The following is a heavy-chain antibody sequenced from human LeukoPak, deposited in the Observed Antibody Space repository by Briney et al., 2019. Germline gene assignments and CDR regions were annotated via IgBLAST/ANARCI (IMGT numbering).Heavy chain of an antibody. CDR3: AKRNTMVRGGPCFDY. CDR2: IFGNGDTT. Sequence: SCKASGYTFTSYYMHWVRQAPGKGLEWVSIIFGNGDTTYYADSVKGRFTVSRDNSKDTLYLQMNDLRPDDTAIYYCAKRNTMVRGGPCFDYWGQGLLVTVSS. D-gene: IGHD3-10*01. V-gene: IGHV3-23*01. J-gene: IGHJ4*02. CDR1: GYTFTSYY.